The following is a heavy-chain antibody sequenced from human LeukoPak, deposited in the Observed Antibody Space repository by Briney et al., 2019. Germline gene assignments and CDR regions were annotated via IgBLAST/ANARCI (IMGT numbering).Heavy chain of an antibody. CDR1: GFTFSSYS. Sequence: PGGSLRLSCTASGFTFSSYSMNWVRQAPGRGLEWVSYISSSSSTIYYADSVKGRFTISRDNAKNSLYLQMNSLRAEDTAVYYCARDQLSSRIQLWLYYYGMDVWGQGTTVTVSS. D-gene: IGHD5-18*01. CDR3: ARDQLSSRIQLWLYYYGMDV. CDR2: ISSSSSTI. J-gene: IGHJ6*02. V-gene: IGHV3-48*01.